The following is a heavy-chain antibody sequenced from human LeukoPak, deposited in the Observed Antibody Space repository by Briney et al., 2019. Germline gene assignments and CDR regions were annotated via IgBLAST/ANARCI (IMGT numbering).Heavy chain of an antibody. CDR2: IYPADSDT. J-gene: IGHJ4*02. CDR1: GYIFTHYW. CDR3: ARQSRDGSKTRGYYFDF. D-gene: IGHD3-10*01. Sequence: GESLKISCQVSGYIFTHYWIGWVRQMPGKGLESMGIIYPADSDTTYSPSFRGQVTISADKSIGTVYLHWSSLKASDTAMYYCARQSRDGSKTRGYYFDFWGQGTLVTVSS. V-gene: IGHV5-51*01.